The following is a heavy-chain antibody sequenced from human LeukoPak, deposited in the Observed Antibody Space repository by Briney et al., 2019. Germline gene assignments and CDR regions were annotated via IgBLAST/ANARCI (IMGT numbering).Heavy chain of an antibody. CDR1: GFTFSSYG. CDR3: AKVVVPAALPSDY. CDR2: ISYDGSNK. Sequence: GGSLRLSCAASGFTFSSYGMHWVRQAPGKGLEWVAVISYDGSNKYYADSVKGRFTISGDNSKNTLYLQMNSLRAEDTAVYYCAKVVVPAALPSDYWGQGTLVTVSS. V-gene: IGHV3-30*18. J-gene: IGHJ4*02. D-gene: IGHD2-2*01.